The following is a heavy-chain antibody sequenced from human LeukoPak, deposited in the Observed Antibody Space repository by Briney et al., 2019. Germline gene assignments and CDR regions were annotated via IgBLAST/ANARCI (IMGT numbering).Heavy chain of an antibody. CDR3: AKRPPKHSSGYSLNDY. CDR2: ISGSGGST. J-gene: IGHJ4*02. Sequence: GGSLRLSCAASGFTFSSYAMSWVRQAPGKGLEWVSAISGSGGSTYYADSVKGRFTISRDNSKNTLYLQMNSLRAEDTAVYYCAKRPPKHSSGYSLNDYWGRGTLVTVSS. D-gene: IGHD3-22*01. V-gene: IGHV3-23*01. CDR1: GFTFSSYA.